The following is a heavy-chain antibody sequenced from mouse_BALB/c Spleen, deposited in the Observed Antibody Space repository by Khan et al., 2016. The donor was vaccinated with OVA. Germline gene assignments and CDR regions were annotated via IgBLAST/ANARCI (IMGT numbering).Heavy chain of an antibody. CDR1: GYSITSGYS. D-gene: IGHD1-1*01. CDR3: TRFYYCGSSFSY. V-gene: IGHV3-1*02. J-gene: IGHJ3*01. CDR2: IHYSGST. Sequence: EVQLQESGPYLANPSQSLSLTCTVTGYSITSGYSWHWIRQFPGNKLEWMGYIHYSGSTDYNPSLKSRISVTRNTSKNQFFMQLNSVTTEDTATYYCTRFYYCGSSFSYWGQGTLVTVSA.